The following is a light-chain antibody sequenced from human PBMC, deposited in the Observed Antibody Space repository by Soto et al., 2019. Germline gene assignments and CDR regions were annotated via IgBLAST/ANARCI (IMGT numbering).Light chain of an antibody. Sequence: DIQMTQSPSTLSASVGDRVTITCRASQSINTWLAWYQQKPGKAPKLLIYKASSLQSGVPSRFSGSGSGTEFTLTICSLQPDDFATYYCQQYNTYSRAFGQGTKVEIK. J-gene: IGKJ1*01. V-gene: IGKV1-5*03. CDR1: QSINTW. CDR2: KAS. CDR3: QQYNTYSRA.